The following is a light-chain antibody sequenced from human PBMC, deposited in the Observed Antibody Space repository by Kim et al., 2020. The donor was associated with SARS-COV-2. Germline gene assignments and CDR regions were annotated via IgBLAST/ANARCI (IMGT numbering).Light chain of an antibody. V-gene: IGKV3-20*01. CDR2: ATS. Sequence: PPGERATLSGRASQSVSSTFLAWYQQQPGQAPRLLIFATSSRAIGIPNRFKGSGSGTDFTLTISRLEPEDFAMYYCQYYDSSRWTFGQGTKVDIK. CDR3: QYYDSSRWT. CDR1: QSVSSTF. J-gene: IGKJ1*01.